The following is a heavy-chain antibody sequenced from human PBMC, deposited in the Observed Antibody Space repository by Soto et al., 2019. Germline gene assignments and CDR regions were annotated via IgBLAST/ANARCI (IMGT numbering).Heavy chain of an antibody. CDR3: VRYCSTTKCPFDY. V-gene: IGHV4-30-4*01. D-gene: IGHD2-2*01. CDR1: GGSISSGGSY. Sequence: QVQLQESGPGLVKPSQTLSLTCTVSGGSISSGGSYWGWIRQPPGKGLEWIGYIYYSGNTYFNPSLKCRVTLSVDTSKNQFSLNLSSVTAADTAVYYCVRYCSTTKCPFDYWGQGTLVTVSS. J-gene: IGHJ4*02. CDR2: IYYSGNT.